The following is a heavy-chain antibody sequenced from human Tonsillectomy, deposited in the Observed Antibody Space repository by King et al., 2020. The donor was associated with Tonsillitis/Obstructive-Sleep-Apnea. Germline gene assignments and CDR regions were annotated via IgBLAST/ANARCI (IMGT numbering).Heavy chain of an antibody. Sequence: VQLVESGGGLVQPGGSLRLSCAASGFTFSSYAMSWVRQAPGKGLEWVSAISGSGGSTYYADSVKGRFTISRDDSKNTLYLQMNSLRAEDTAVYYCATYEGSGWYYFDYWGQGTLVTVSS. CDR3: ATYEGSGWYYFDY. CDR2: ISGSGGST. J-gene: IGHJ4*02. D-gene: IGHD6-19*01. V-gene: IGHV3-23*04. CDR1: GFTFSSYA.